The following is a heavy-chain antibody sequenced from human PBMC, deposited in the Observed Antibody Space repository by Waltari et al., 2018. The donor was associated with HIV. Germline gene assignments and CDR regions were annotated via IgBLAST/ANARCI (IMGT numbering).Heavy chain of an antibody. CDR1: GHTTVGYY. Sequence: QAQVLQSGAEVKEPGASVKVSCESSGHTTVGYYFHWVRQAPGQGLEWRGWSNTRNGGTNYAQKFQGRVNMARGTSWTTAHMELSSLRSDDTAVYYCATETYFGSGSYYRDAMDVWGQGTMVAVTS. CDR2: SNTRNGGT. D-gene: IGHD3-10*01. V-gene: IGHV1-2*02. J-gene: IGHJ6*02. CDR3: ATETYFGSGSYYRDAMDV.